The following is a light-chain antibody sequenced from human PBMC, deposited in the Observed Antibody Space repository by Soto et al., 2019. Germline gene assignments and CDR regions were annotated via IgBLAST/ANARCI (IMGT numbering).Light chain of an antibody. Sequence: ETVMTQSPATLSVSPGERATLSCRASQSLNSNLAWYQQKPGQAPRLLIDGASDRATGIPDRFSGSGYGTEFTLSISSLQSEDFAVYYCQEYNSYSNTFGQGTKLEI. J-gene: IGKJ2*01. V-gene: IGKV3-15*01. CDR3: QEYNSYSNT. CDR2: GAS. CDR1: QSLNSN.